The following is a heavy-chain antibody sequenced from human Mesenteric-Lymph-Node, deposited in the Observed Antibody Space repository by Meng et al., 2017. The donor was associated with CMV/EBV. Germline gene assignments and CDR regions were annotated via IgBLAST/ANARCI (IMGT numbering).Heavy chain of an antibody. V-gene: IGHV3-74*01. J-gene: IGHJ6*02. D-gene: IGHD3-3*01. CDR3: ARDGKPPRLRFLEWDDPKSEFYYGMDV. CDR1: GFTFSSYW. Sequence: GGSLRLSCAASGFTFSSYWMHWVRQAPGKGLVWVSRINSDGSSTSYADSVKGRFTISRDNAKNTLYLQMNSLRAEDTAVYYCARDGKPPRLRFLEWDDPKSEFYYGMDVWGQGTTVTVSS. CDR2: INSDGSST.